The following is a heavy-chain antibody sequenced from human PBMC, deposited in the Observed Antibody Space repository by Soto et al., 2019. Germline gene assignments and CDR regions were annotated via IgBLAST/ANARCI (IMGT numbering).Heavy chain of an antibody. V-gene: IGHV3-66*01. CDR1: GFTVSSNY. CDR2: IYSGGST. J-gene: IGHJ6*03. CDR3: ARDWGGGSGSYFGSYYYMDV. Sequence: GGSLRLSCAASGFTVSSNYMSWVRQAPGKGLEWVSVIYSGGSTYYADSVKGRFTISRDNSKNTLYLQMNSLRAEETAVYYCARDWGGGSGSYFGSYYYMDVWGKGTTVTVSS. D-gene: IGHD3-10*01.